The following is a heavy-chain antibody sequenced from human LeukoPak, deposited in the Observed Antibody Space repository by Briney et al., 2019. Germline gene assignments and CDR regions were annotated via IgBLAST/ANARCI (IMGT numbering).Heavy chain of an antibody. CDR2: INGNDGST. V-gene: IGHV1-2*02. Sequence: GASVTVSFKASGYTFDNFYIHWVRQAPGQGPEWMGWINGNDGSTNYAQKFQGRVTMTRVTAISTVYMDLSGLRPDDTAIYYCARDEGSTYNQLDYWGQGTLVTVSS. J-gene: IGHJ4*02. CDR1: GYTFDNFY. D-gene: IGHD1-14*01. CDR3: ARDEGSTYNQLDY.